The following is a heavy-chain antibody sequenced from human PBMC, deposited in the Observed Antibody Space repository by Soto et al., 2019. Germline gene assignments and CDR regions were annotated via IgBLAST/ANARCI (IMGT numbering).Heavy chain of an antibody. Sequence: QVQLVQSGAEVKKPWSSVKVSCKASGGTFSSSAISWVRQAPGQGLEWMGGIIPIFGTANYAQKFQGRVTITADEATSTAYIELSSLRSKEPDVYYCARDTTSGRRAGYYDYGMNIWGQGTTVTVSS. D-gene: IGHD5-12*01. CDR3: ARDTTSGRRAGYYDYGMNI. CDR2: IIPIFGTA. V-gene: IGHV1-69*01. CDR1: GGTFSSSA. J-gene: IGHJ6*02.